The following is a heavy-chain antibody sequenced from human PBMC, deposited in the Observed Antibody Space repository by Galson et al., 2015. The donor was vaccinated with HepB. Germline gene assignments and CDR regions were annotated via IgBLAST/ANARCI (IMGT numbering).Heavy chain of an antibody. CDR1: GSSFTSYW. V-gene: IGHV5-51*01. J-gene: IGHJ5*02. D-gene: IGHD3-22*01. CDR3: ARHYYYDSWGPLTNWFDP. CDR2: IYPGDSDT. Sequence: QSGAEVKKPGESLKISCKGSGSSFTSYWIGWVRQMPGKGLEWMGIIYPGDSDTRYSPSFQGQVTISADKSISTAYLQWSSLKASDTAMYYCARHYYYDSWGPLTNWFDPWGQGTLITVSS.